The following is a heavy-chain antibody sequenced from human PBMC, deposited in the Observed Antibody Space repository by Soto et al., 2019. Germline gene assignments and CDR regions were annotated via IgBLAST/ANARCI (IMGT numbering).Heavy chain of an antibody. CDR3: AKDTSSQLLWLQSASDPQSFDY. CDR1: GFTFSDYA. D-gene: IGHD2-2*01. Sequence: EVQLLESGGGLLQPGGSLRLSCAVSGFTFSDYAMSWVRQAPGKGLEWVSAISGSAGETYYADSVKGRFTISRDNSKNTLYLQMDGLRAEDTAVYYCAKDTSSQLLWLQSASDPQSFDYWGQGTLVTVSS. CDR2: ISGSAGET. J-gene: IGHJ4*02. V-gene: IGHV3-23*01.